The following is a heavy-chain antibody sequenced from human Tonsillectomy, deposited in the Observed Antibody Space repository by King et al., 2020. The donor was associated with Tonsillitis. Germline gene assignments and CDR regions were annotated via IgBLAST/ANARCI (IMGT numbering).Heavy chain of an antibody. V-gene: IGHV4-30-4*07. CDR2: IYYRGST. CDR1: GGSISSGGYS. Sequence: QVQLQESGPGLVKPSKNLSLTCAVSGGSISSGGYSWSWIRQPPGKGLEWIGYIYYRGSTYYNPSRKSRVTIPVDTSKNQFSLKLSSVTAAETGVYYCARDGVADRRGFDYWCQGTLVTVSS. CDR3: ARDGVADRRGFDY. D-gene: IGHD6-6*01. J-gene: IGHJ4*02.